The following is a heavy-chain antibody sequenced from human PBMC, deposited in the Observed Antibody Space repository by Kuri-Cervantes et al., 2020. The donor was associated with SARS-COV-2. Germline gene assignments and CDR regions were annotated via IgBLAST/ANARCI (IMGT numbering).Heavy chain of an antibody. V-gene: IGHV4-59*11. CDR2: IYYSGST. D-gene: IGHD3-3*01. CDR3: ARTDYDFWSGYYGPPTNNWFDP. CDR1: GGSISSHY. Sequence: SETLSLTCTVSGGSISSHYWSWIRQPPGKGLEWIGYIYYSGSTNYNPSLKSRVIISVDTSKNQFSLKLSSVTAADTAVYYCARTDYDFWSGYYGPPTNNWFDPWGQGTLVTVSS. J-gene: IGHJ5*02.